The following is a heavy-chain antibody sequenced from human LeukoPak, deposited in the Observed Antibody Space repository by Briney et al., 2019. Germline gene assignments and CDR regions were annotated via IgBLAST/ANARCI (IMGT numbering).Heavy chain of an antibody. J-gene: IGHJ4*02. V-gene: IGHV4-59*01. CDR1: GGSTSSYH. D-gene: IGHD4-23*01. Sequence: SETLSLTCTVSGGSTSSYHWSWIRQPPGKGLEWIGYFHYSGSTNYNPSLKSRVTISVDTSKNLFSLKLSSVTAADTAVYYCARAFYGGNIDYWGQGTLVTVSS. CDR2: FHYSGST. CDR3: ARAFYGGNIDY.